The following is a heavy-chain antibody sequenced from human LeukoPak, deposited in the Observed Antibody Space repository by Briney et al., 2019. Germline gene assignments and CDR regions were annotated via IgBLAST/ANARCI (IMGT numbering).Heavy chain of an antibody. CDR2: IYSGGTT. Sequence: GGSLRLSCVASGFTVSGNYMSWVRQAPGKGPQWVSVIYSGGTTYYVDSVKGRFIISRDRSKNTLYLQMNSLRAEDSAMYYCARGSGTYPSPMDYWGQGTLVTVSS. CDR3: ARGSGTYPSPMDY. D-gene: IGHD1-26*01. CDR1: GFTVSGNY. V-gene: IGHV3-66*01. J-gene: IGHJ4*02.